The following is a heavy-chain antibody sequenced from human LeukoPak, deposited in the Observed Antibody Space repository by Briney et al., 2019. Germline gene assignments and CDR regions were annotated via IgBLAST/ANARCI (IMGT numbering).Heavy chain of an antibody. D-gene: IGHD5-24*01. V-gene: IGHV3-7*01. CDR3: ARGSRRDGYNYDWYFDL. Sequence: GGSLRLSCAASGFIFTDYWMNWVRQAPGKGLEWVAMIKYDGIDKQYLDSVKGRFTISRDNAKNSLYLQMNSLRAEDTAVYYCARGSRRDGYNYDWYFDLWGRGTLVTASS. CDR2: IKYDGIDK. J-gene: IGHJ2*01. CDR1: GFIFTDYW.